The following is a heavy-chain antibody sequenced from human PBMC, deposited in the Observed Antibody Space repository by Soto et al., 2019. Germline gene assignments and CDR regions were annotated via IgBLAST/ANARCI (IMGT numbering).Heavy chain of an antibody. V-gene: IGHV3-11*01. CDR1: GFTFSDYY. CDR3: ARARIWLLFDY. D-gene: IGHD3-22*01. Sequence: QVQLVESGGGLVKPGGSLRLSCAASGFTFSDYYMSWIRQAPGKGLEWVSYISSSGTNAYYADSVKGRFSISRDNAKNSLFLQLNSLRADDTAVYYCARARIWLLFDYWGQGTLVTASS. CDR2: ISSSGTNA. J-gene: IGHJ4*02.